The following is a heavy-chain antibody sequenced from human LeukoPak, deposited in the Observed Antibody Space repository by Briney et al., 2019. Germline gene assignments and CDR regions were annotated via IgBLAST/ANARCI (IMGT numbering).Heavy chain of an antibody. V-gene: IGHV6-1*01. D-gene: IGHD6-19*01. CDR1: GDSVSNNSAT. CDR2: TYYRSKWYN. Sequence: SQTLSLTCAISGDSVSNNSATWKWIRQSPSRGLEWLGRTYYRSKWYNDYAVSVKSRITINPDTSKNQFSLQLNSVTPEDTAVYYCARVVSGWYGPFDIWGQGTMVTVSS. CDR3: ARVVSGWYGPFDI. J-gene: IGHJ3*02.